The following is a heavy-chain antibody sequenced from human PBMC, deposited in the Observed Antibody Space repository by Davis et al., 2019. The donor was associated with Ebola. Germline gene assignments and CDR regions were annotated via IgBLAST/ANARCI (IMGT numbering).Heavy chain of an antibody. CDR2: INLNSAFI. Sequence: PGGSLRLSCTAPGFPFDAHAVPWVPQAPGKGLEWVAGINLNSAFIAYVDSVKGRFTISRANAKNSVYLQMNKLRVEDTALYYCAKGGDFPTSSLNHFYYGVDAWGQGTTVNVSS. CDR3: AKGGDFPTSSLNHFYYGVDA. D-gene: IGHD2-2*01. CDR1: GFPFDAHA. J-gene: IGHJ6*02. V-gene: IGHV3-9*01.